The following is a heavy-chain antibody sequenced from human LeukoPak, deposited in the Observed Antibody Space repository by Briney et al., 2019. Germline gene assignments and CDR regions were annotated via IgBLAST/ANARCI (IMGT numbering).Heavy chain of an antibody. J-gene: IGHJ6*02. CDR1: GYTFTSYY. D-gene: IGHD6-13*01. V-gene: IGHV1-46*01. CDR2: INPSGGST. Sequence: GASVKVSCKASGYTFTSYYMHWVRQAPGQGLEWMGIINPSGGSTSYAQKFQGRVTMTRDTSTSTVYMELSSLRSEDTAVYYCARDLKRGAAAGVVGMDVWGQGTTVTVSS. CDR3: ARDLKRGAAAGVVGMDV.